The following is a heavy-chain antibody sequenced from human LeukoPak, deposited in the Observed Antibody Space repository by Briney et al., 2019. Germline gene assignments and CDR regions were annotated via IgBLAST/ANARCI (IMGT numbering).Heavy chain of an antibody. CDR2: IVVGSGNT. J-gene: IGHJ4*02. D-gene: IGHD2-21*01. V-gene: IGHV1-58*01. CDR1: GFTFSSSA. Sequence: GASVKVSCKASGFTFSSSAVQWARQARGQRLELIGWIVVGSGNTNYVQKFQDRVTITRDMSTGTAFMELSSLRSEDTAVYYCAADDQQLLMWGQGTLVTVSS. CDR3: AADDQQLLM.